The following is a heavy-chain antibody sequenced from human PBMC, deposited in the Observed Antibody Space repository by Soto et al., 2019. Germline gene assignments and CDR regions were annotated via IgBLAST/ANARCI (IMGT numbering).Heavy chain of an antibody. CDR1: GGSISSYY. V-gene: IGHV4-59*08. CDR2: IYYSGST. CDR3: AGGTAFDY. Sequence: QVQLQESGPGLVKPSETLSLTCTVSGGSISSYYWSWIRQPPGKGLEWIGYIYYSGSTNYNPSLKSRVTISVDTSKNQFSLKLSSVTAADTAVYYCAGGTAFDYWGQGTLVTVSS. J-gene: IGHJ4*02. D-gene: IGHD1-1*01.